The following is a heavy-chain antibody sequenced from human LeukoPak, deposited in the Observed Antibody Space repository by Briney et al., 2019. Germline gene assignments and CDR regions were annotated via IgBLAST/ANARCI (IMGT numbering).Heavy chain of an antibody. CDR2: IKSKTDGGTT. V-gene: IGHV3-15*01. CDR3: TTDLWFGEFGLDV. Sequence: GGSLRLSCAASGFTFSNAWMSWVRQAPGKGLEWVGRIKSKTDGGTTDYVAPVKGRFTISRDDSKNTLYVQMNSLKTEDTAVYYCTTDLWFGEFGLDVWGQGATVIVSS. CDR1: GFTFSNAW. J-gene: IGHJ6*02. D-gene: IGHD3-10*01.